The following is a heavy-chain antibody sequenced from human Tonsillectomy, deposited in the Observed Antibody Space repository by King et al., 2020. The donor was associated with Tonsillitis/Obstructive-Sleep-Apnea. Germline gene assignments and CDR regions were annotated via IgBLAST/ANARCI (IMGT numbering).Heavy chain of an antibody. V-gene: IGHV3-74*01. CDR1: GFTFSRYW. D-gene: IGHD2-15*01. CDR2: ISTDESST. CDR3: ARGRFCSGGSCPDWMDV. J-gene: IGHJ6*03. Sequence: VQLVESGGGLVQPGGSLRLSCEVSGFTFSRYWMHWVRHGPGKGLVWVSRISTDESSTSHADSVKGRFTISRDNAKNTLYLQMNSLRVEDTAVYYCARGRFCSGGSCPDWMDVWGKGTTVTVS.